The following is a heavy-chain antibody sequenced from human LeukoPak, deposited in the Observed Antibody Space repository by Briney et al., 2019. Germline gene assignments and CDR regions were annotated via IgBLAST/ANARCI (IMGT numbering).Heavy chain of an antibody. D-gene: IGHD6-13*01. Sequence: GASVKVSCKASGGTFSSYAISWVRQAPGQGLEWMGGIIPIFGTANYAQKFQGRVTITADESTSTAYMELSRLRSDDTAVYYCARGIIAAADNNWFDPWGQGTLVTVSS. CDR1: GGTFSSYA. J-gene: IGHJ5*02. CDR3: ARGIIAAADNNWFDP. V-gene: IGHV1-69*13. CDR2: IIPIFGTA.